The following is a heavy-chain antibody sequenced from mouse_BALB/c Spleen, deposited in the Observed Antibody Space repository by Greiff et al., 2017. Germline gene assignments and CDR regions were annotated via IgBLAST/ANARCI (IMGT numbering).Heavy chain of an antibody. D-gene: IGHD2-2*01. Sequence: EVKLQESGPGLVKPSQSLSLTCTVTGYSITSDYAWNWIRQFPGNKLEWMGYISYSGSTSYNPSFKSRISITRDTSKNRFFLQLNSVTTEDTATYYCARFYCGSWYFDVWGAGTTVTVSA. CDR1: GYSITSDYA. J-gene: IGHJ1*01. V-gene: IGHV3-2*02. CDR3: ARFYCGSWYFDV. CDR2: ISYSGST.